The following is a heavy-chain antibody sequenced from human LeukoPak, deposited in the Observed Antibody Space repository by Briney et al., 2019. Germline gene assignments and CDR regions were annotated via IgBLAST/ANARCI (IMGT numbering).Heavy chain of an antibody. V-gene: IGHV3-21*01. CDR1: GFTFSSYS. J-gene: IGHJ2*01. Sequence: GGSLRLSCAASGFTFSSYSMNWDRQAPGKGLEWVSSISRGSASIYYADSLKGRVTISRDNAKNSLSLQMNSLRVEDTAVYYCARAPPYCGGDCSDWYFDLWGRGTLVTVSS. CDR2: ISRGSASI. CDR3: ARAPPYCGGDCSDWYFDL. D-gene: IGHD2-21*02.